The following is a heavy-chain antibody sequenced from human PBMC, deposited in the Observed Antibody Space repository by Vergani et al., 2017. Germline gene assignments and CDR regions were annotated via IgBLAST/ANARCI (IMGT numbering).Heavy chain of an antibody. CDR1: GFTFSDYY. CDR2: ISSSGSTI. CDR3: ADLYGDDGFSPF. D-gene: IGHD2-21*01. V-gene: IGHV3-11*01. J-gene: IGHJ4*02. Sequence: QVQLVESGGGLVKPGGSLRVSCAASGFTFSDYYMSWIRQAPGKGLEWVSYISSSGSTIYYADSVKGRFTISRDDSKNTVYLQINSLRAEDTAFYYCADLYGDDGFSPFWGQGTLVTVSS.